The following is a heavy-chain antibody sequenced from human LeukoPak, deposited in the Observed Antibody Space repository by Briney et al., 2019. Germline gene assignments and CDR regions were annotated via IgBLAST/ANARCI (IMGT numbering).Heavy chain of an antibody. CDR2: INSDGSST. V-gene: IGHV3-74*01. D-gene: IGHD6-19*01. Sequence: GGSLRLSCAASGFTFSSYWMHWVRQAPGKGLVWVSRINSDGSSTSYADSVKGRFTISRDNAKNTLYLQMNSLRAEDTAVYYCARVYYSSGWPTLNWFDPWGQGTLVTVSS. CDR1: GFTFSSYW. J-gene: IGHJ5*02. CDR3: ARVYYSSGWPTLNWFDP.